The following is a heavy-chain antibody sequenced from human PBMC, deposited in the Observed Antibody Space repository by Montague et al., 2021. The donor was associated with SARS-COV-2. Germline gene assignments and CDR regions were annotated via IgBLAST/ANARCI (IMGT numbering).Heavy chain of an antibody. D-gene: IGHD3-22*01. CDR3: AKDGGHSSGYYYEGGFDS. CDR1: GFIFEDYA. V-gene: IGHV3-9*01. Sequence: SRRISCAASGFIFEDYAMHWVRQAPGKGLEWVSGISWNSGSIAYADPVKGRFTISRENAKNSLYLQMSSLRPEDTALYYCAKDGGHSSGYYYEGGFDSWGQGTPVTVSS. J-gene: IGHJ4*02. CDR2: ISWNSGSI.